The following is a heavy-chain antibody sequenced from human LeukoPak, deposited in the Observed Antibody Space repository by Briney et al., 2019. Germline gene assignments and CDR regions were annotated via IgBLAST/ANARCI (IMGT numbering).Heavy chain of an antibody. Sequence: GGSLRLSCVVSGFTFSSYSMIWVRQAPGKGLQWVANMKKDGSETKYVESVKGRFTISRDNAKNSLYLQMNSLRAEDMAVYYCAGNNYYDSSAGVGYWGQGTLVTVSS. D-gene: IGHD3-22*01. CDR2: MKKDGSET. CDR1: GFTFSSYS. V-gene: IGHV3-7*01. CDR3: AGNNYYDSSAGVGY. J-gene: IGHJ4*02.